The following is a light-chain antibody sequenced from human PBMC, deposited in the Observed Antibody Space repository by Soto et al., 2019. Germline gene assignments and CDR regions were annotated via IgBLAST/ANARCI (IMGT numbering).Light chain of an antibody. CDR1: QGISSY. V-gene: IGKV1-9*01. CDR2: AAS. Sequence: DIHLTQSASFLSASVGNSVTIVCRASQGISSYLAWYQQKPGKAPKLLICAASTLQSGVPSRFSGSGYGTEFTLTISSLKPEDFATYYCQQYHTFWTFGQGTKVDIK. CDR3: QQYHTFWT. J-gene: IGKJ1*01.